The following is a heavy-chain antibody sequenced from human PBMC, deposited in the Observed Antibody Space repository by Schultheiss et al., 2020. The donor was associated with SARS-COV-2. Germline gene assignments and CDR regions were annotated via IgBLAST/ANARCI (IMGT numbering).Heavy chain of an antibody. D-gene: IGHD2-15*01. CDR3: ARVGAGGGSSSPHAFDI. V-gene: IGHV3-30*04. CDR1: GFTFSSYA. Sequence: GGSLRLSCAASGFTFSSYAMHWVRQAPGKGLEWVAVISYDGSNKYYADSVKGLFTISRDNSKNTLYLQMNSLRAEDTAVYYCARVGAGGGSSSPHAFDIWGQGTMVTVSS. J-gene: IGHJ3*02. CDR2: ISYDGSNK.